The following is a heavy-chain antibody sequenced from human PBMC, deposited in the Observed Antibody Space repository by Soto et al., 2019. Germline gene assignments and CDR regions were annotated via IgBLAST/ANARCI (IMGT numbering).Heavy chain of an antibody. CDR3: ATLPSEGYYYSMDV. CDR2: IYPGDSDT. Sequence: GESLKISCKGFGYSFTSYWTAWVRQMPGKGLEWMGVIYPGDSDTRYSPSFQGHVTISADKSSNTAYLQWDSLRASDSAMYYCATLPSEGYYYSMDVWGQGTTVTVSS. CDR1: GYSFTSYW. V-gene: IGHV5-51*01. J-gene: IGHJ6*02.